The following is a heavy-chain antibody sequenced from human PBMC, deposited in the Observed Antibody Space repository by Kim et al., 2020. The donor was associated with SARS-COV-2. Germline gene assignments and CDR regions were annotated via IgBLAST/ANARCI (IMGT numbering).Heavy chain of an antibody. J-gene: IGHJ4*02. V-gene: IGHV3-13*01. CDR3: ARVRLSCRGSTCYRSADY. Sequence: VKGRFTISRDNAKNSLYLQMDSLRAGDTAVYYCARVRLSCRGSTCYRSADYWGRGILVTVSS. D-gene: IGHD2-2*01.